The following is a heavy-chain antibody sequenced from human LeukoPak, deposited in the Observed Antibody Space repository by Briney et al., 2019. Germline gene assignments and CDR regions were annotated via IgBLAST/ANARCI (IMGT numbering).Heavy chain of an antibody. CDR1: GYTFTSYY. Sequence: VASVKVSCKASGYTFTSYYMHWVRQAPGQGLEWMGIINPSGGSTSYAQKFQGRVTMTRDTSTSTVYMELSSLRSEDTAVYYCARAVAVAGNLYYYGMDVWGQGTTVTVPS. CDR3: ARAVAVAGNLYYYGMDV. D-gene: IGHD6-19*01. V-gene: IGHV1-46*01. J-gene: IGHJ6*02. CDR2: INPSGGST.